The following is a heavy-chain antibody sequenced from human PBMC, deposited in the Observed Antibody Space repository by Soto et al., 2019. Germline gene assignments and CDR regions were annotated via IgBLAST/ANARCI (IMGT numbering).Heavy chain of an antibody. Sequence: GGSLRLSCAASGFTFSSYAMSWVRQAPGKGLEWVSAISGSGGSTYYADSVKGRFTISRDNSKNTLYLQMNSLRAEDTAVYYCANYLAIVGAKGPNYYYGMDVWGQGTTVTVSS. CDR1: GFTFSSYA. D-gene: IGHD1-26*01. V-gene: IGHV3-23*01. CDR3: ANYLAIVGAKGPNYYYGMDV. CDR2: ISGSGGST. J-gene: IGHJ6*02.